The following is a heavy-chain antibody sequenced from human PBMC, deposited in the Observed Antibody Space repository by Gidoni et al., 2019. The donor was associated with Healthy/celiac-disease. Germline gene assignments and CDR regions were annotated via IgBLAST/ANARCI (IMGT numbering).Heavy chain of an antibody. CDR3: VKDRGGYSSGWADY. CDR2: ISSNGGST. CDR1: GFTFGSYS. D-gene: IGHD6-19*01. J-gene: IGHJ4*02. V-gene: IGHV3-64D*06. Sequence: EVQLVESGGGLVQPGGSLRLSCSASGFTFGSYSMHWVRQAPGKGLEYVSAISSNGGSTYYADSVKGRFTISRDNSKNTLYLQMSSLRAEDTAVYYCVKDRGGYSSGWADYWGQGTLVTVSS.